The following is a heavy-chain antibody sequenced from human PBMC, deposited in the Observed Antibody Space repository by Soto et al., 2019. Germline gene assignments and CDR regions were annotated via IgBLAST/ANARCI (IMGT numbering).Heavy chain of an antibody. V-gene: IGHV3-30*18. CDR3: AKAGSGWFHYYYYYGMDV. Sequence: QVQLVESGGGVVQPGRSLRLSCAASGFTFSSYGMHWVRQAPGKGLEWVAVISYDGSNKYYADSVKGRFTISRDNSKNTLYLQMNSLRGEDTAVYYCAKAGSGWFHYYYYYGMDVWGQGTTVTVSS. CDR1: GFTFSSYG. J-gene: IGHJ6*02. CDR2: ISYDGSNK. D-gene: IGHD6-19*01.